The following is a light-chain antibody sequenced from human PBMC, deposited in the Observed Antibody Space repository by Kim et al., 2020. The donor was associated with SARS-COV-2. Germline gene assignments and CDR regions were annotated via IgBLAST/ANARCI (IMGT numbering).Light chain of an antibody. Sequence: VAPGQTASITCSGDKLGDKYACWYQQKPGQSTVLVIYQDSKRPSGIPERFSGSNSGNTATLTISGTQAMDEADYYCQAWDSSTVVFGGGTQLTVL. V-gene: IGLV3-1*01. CDR1: KLGDKY. CDR2: QDS. CDR3: QAWDSSTVV. J-gene: IGLJ2*01.